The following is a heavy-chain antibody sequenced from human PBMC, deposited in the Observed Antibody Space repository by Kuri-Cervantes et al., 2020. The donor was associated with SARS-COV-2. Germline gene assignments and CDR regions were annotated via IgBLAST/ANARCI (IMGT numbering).Heavy chain of an antibody. Sequence: GGSLRLSCAASGFTFSSYAMGWVRQAPGKGLEWVSAISGSGGSTYYADSVKGRFTISRDNSRNTLYLQMNSLRAEDTAVYYCAKDVINGGQWLVGGFDYWGQGTLVTVSS. CDR1: GFTFSSYA. V-gene: IGHV3-23*01. D-gene: IGHD6-19*01. CDR3: AKDVINGGQWLVGGFDY. CDR2: ISGSGGST. J-gene: IGHJ4*02.